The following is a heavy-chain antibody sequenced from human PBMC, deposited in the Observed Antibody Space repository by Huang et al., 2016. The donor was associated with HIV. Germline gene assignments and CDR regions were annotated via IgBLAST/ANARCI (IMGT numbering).Heavy chain of an antibody. D-gene: IGHD3-10*01. CDR1: GGSIRSSDYH. V-gene: IGHV4-39*01. CDR2: IYFKWRT. Sequence: QLLLQESGPGLVKPSEALALTCAVSGGSIRSSDYHWGWIRQPPGKGLEWIGRIYFKWRTHYRPSLKSRVTIAVDTSKNLFFLNLTSMTAADTAVYYCARHREGPVAYYSGWGSHLNYMDVWGRGRTVVVSS. J-gene: IGHJ6*03. CDR3: ARHREGPVAYYSGWGSHLNYMDV.